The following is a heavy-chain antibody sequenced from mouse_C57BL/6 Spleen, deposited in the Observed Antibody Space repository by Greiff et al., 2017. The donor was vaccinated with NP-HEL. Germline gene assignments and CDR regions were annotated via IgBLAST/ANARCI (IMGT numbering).Heavy chain of an antibody. D-gene: IGHD4-1*01. J-gene: IGHJ3*01. CDR3: ARSDLTAWFAY. CDR2: INPNNGGT. CDR1: GYTFTDYY. V-gene: IGHV1-26*01. Sequence: EVQLQQSGPELVKPGASVKISCKASGYTFTDYYMNWVKQSHGKSLEWIGDINPNNGGTSYNQKFKGKATLTVDKSSSTAYMELRSLTSEDSAVYYCARSDLTAWFAYWGQGTLVTVST.